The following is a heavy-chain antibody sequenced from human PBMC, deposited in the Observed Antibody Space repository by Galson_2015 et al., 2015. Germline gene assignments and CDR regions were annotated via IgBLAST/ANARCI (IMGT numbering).Heavy chain of an antibody. CDR1: GDSVSSNSAA. CDR3: ARGRPVAATFSWFDP. CDR2: TYYRSKWFN. Sequence: CAISGDSVSSNSAAWNWIRQSPSRGLERLGRTYYRSKWFNDYAVSVKGRITINPDTSKNQFSLQLNPVTPEDTAVYYCARGRPVAATFSWFDPWGQGTLVTVSS. D-gene: IGHD6-19*01. V-gene: IGHV6-1*01. J-gene: IGHJ5*02.